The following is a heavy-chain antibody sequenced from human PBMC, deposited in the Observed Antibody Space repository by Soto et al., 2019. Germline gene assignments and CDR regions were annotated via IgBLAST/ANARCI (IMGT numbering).Heavy chain of an antibody. Sequence: EVQLLESGGGLVQPGGSLRLSCAASGFTFSSYAMSWVRQAPGKGLEWVSAISGSGGSTYYADSVKGRFTISGDNSKNTLYLQMNSLRAEDTAVYYCAKDVAISSGSNWFDPWGQGTLVTVSS. D-gene: IGHD6-19*01. J-gene: IGHJ5*02. CDR2: ISGSGGST. CDR3: AKDVAISSGSNWFDP. V-gene: IGHV3-23*01. CDR1: GFTFSSYA.